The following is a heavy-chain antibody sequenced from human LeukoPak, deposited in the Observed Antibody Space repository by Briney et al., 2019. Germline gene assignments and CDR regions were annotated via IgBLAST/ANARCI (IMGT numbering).Heavy chain of an antibody. J-gene: IGHJ4*02. CDR1: GFTFDDYA. CDR2: ISWDGGST. V-gene: IGHV3-43D*03. Sequence: GGSLRLSCAASGFTFDDYAMHWVRQAPGKGLEWVSLISWDGGSTYYADSVKGRFTISRDNSKNSLYLQMNSLRAEDTTLYYCAKDNRSGGSCYSYFDYWGQGTLVTVSS. CDR3: AKDNRSGGSCYSYFDY. D-gene: IGHD2-15*01.